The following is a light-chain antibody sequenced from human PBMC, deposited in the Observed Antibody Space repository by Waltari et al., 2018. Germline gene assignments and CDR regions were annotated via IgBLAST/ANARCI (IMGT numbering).Light chain of an antibody. Sequence: EIVLTQSPGTLSLSPGERATLSCRASQSVSSSYLAWYQQKPGQAPRLLISGASSRATGIPDRCSGSGSGTDFTLTISRLEPEDFAVYYCQQYGSSPPGTFGQGTKLEIK. J-gene: IGKJ2*01. V-gene: IGKV3-20*01. CDR1: QSVSSSY. CDR3: QQYGSSPPGT. CDR2: GAS.